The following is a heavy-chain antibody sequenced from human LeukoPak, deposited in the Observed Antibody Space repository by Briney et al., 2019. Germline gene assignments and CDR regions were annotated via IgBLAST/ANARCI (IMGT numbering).Heavy chain of an antibody. CDR3: ARNSYYDNSGEGAFDI. D-gene: IGHD3-22*01. Sequence: SETLSLTCTVSGGSISSSSYYWGWIRQPPGRGLEWIGYIYQSGSASYNPSLQSRVTISIDKSKNQFSLNLNSVTAADTAVYYCARNSYYDNSGEGAFDIWGQGTMVTVSS. CDR1: GGSISSSSYY. J-gene: IGHJ3*02. CDR2: IYQSGSA. V-gene: IGHV4-61*05.